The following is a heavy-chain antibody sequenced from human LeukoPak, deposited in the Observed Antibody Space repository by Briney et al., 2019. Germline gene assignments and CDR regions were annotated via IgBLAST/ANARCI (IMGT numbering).Heavy chain of an antibody. CDR1: GFTFSSYW. D-gene: IGHD3-10*01. CDR2: IKQDGSEK. CDR3: AKEEWGFGEFPLFMDV. Sequence: PGGSLRLSCAASGFTFSSYWMSWVRQAPGKGREWVANIKQDGSEKYYVDSVKGRFTISRDNAKNSLYLQMNSLRSEDTAVYYCAKEEWGFGEFPLFMDVWGKGTTVTISS. J-gene: IGHJ6*03. V-gene: IGHV3-7*03.